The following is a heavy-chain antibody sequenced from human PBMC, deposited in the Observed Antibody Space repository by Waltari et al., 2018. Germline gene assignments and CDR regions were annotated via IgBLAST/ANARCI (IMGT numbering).Heavy chain of an antibody. D-gene: IGHD5-12*01. CDR2: ISPILGIA. V-gene: IGHV1-69*10. CDR1: GGTFSSYA. Sequence: QVQLVQSGAEVKKPGSSVKVSCKASGGTFSSYAISWVRQAPGQGLEWRGGISPILGIANYAQKFQGRVTITADKSTSTAYMELSSLRSEDTAVYYCARMATITELDYWGQGTLVTVSS. CDR3: ARMATITELDY. J-gene: IGHJ4*02.